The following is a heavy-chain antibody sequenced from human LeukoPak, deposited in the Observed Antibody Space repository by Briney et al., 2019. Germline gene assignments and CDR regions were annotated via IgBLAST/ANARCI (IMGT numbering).Heavy chain of an antibody. CDR1: GASISSYY. CDR2: IYTTGST. J-gene: IGHJ3*02. V-gene: IGHV4-4*07. D-gene: IGHD2-8*01. CDR3: ALMGPSDAFDI. Sequence: WETLSLTCTVSGASISSYYWSWIRQPAAKGLECIGRIYTTGSTNYNPSLKSRVTMSVDTSKNQFSLKLSSVTAADTAVYYCALMGPSDAFDIWGQGTMVTVSS.